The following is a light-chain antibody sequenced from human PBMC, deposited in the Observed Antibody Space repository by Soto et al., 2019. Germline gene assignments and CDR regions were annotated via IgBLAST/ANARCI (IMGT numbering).Light chain of an antibody. J-gene: IGLJ2*01. CDR1: SSDVGNYNS. Sequence: QSALTQPASVSGSPGQSITISCTGTSSDVGNYNSVSWYQHHPGKAPKLMIYDVSNRPSGVSNRFSGSKSGNTASLTISGLQAEDEADYYCSSYTSSSTYVVFGGGTQLTVL. CDR3: SSYTSSSTYVV. CDR2: DVS. V-gene: IGLV2-14*03.